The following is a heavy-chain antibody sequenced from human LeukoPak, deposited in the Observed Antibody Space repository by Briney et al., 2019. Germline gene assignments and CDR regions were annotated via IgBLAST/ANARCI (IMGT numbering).Heavy chain of an antibody. CDR3: ARTDPVAGLPSFDY. Sequence: ASVKVSCTASGYTFTSYGISWVRQAPGQGLEWMAWISAYNDNTNYAQKFQGRVTMTTDTSTSTAYMELRSLRSDDTAVYYCARTDPVAGLPSFDYWGQGTLVTVSS. CDR1: GYTFTSYG. D-gene: IGHD6-19*01. CDR2: ISAYNDNT. V-gene: IGHV1-18*01. J-gene: IGHJ4*02.